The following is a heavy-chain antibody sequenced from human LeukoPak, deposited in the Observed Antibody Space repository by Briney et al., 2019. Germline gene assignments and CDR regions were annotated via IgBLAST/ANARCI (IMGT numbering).Heavy chain of an antibody. CDR2: IYTSGST. Sequence: PSETLSLTCTVSGGSMTSHYWSWIRQPAGKGLEWIGRIYTSGSTNYNPSLKSRVTMSVDTSKNQFSLELRSVTAADTALYYCARDYNDILTGCFDYWGQGTLVTVSP. J-gene: IGHJ4*02. V-gene: IGHV4-4*07. CDR1: GGSMTSHY. CDR3: ARDYNDILTGCFDY. D-gene: IGHD3-9*01.